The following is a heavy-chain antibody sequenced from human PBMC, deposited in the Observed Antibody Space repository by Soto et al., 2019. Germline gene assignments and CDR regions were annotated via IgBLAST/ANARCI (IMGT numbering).Heavy chain of an antibody. CDR1: GYSFTSYW. J-gene: IGHJ6*02. CDR3: ARHGSYYGSGSPYGMDV. Sequence: GESLKISCKGSGYSFTSYWIGWVRQMPGKGLEWMGIIYPGDSDTRYSPSFQGQVTISADKSISTAYLQWSSLKASDTAMYYCARHGSYYGSGSPYGMDVWGQGTTVTVSS. V-gene: IGHV5-51*01. CDR2: IYPGDSDT. D-gene: IGHD3-10*01.